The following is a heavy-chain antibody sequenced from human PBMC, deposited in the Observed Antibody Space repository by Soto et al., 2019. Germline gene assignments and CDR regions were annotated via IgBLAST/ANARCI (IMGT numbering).Heavy chain of an antibody. CDR3: ARGIRTTQTFHGGAPDNYYFDS. J-gene: IGHJ4*02. Sequence: SETLSLTCAVYGGSFSGYYWTWIRQPPGKGLEWIGEVNHSGSTKYNSSLGSRVTISADSSKNQFSLKLWSVTAADTAVYFCARGIRTTQTFHGGAPDNYYFDSWGQGTPVTVYS. D-gene: IGHD1-1*01. CDR1: GGSFSGYY. V-gene: IGHV4-34*01. CDR2: VNHSGST.